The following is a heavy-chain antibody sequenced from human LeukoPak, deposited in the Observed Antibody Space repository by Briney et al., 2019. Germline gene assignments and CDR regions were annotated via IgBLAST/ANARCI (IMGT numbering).Heavy chain of an antibody. J-gene: IGHJ4*02. Sequence: TGGSLRLSCAASGFTVSSNYMSWVRQAPGKGLEWVSVIYSGGSTYYTDSVKGRFTISRDNSKNTLYLQMNSLRAEDTAVYYCARDRVGDGDYLGYFDYWGQGTLVTVSS. V-gene: IGHV3-53*01. CDR3: ARDRVGDGDYLGYFDY. D-gene: IGHD4-17*01. CDR1: GFTVSSNY. CDR2: IYSGGST.